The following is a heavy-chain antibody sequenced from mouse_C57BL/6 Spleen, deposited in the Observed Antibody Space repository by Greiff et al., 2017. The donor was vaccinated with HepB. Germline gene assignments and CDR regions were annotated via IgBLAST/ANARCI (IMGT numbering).Heavy chain of an antibody. D-gene: IGHD1-1*01. CDR2: ISYDGSN. CDR1: GYSITSGYY. Sequence: EVQLVESGPGLVKPSQSLSLTCSVTGYSITSGYYWNWIRQFPGNKLEWMGYISYDGSNNYNPSLKNRISITRDTSKNQFFLKLNSVTTEDTATYYCARAGYGSTNYFDYWGQGTTLTVSS. V-gene: IGHV3-6*01. CDR3: ARAGYGSTNYFDY. J-gene: IGHJ2*01.